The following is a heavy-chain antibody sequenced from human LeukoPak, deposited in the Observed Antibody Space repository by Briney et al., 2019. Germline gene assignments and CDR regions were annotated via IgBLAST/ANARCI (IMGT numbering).Heavy chain of an antibody. CDR1: GYTFTGYY. J-gene: IGHJ4*02. Sequence: ASVKVSCKASGYTFTGYYMHWVRQAPGQGLEWMGWINPNSGGTNYAQKFQGRVTMTRDTSISTAYMELSRLRSDDTAVHYCARVPGKGSMATTFDYWGQGTLVTVSS. CDR3: ARVPGKGSMATTFDY. D-gene: IGHD5-24*01. CDR2: INPNSGGT. V-gene: IGHV1-2*02.